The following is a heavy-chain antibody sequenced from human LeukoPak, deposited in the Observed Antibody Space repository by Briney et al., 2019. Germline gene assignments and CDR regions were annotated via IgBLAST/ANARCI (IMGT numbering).Heavy chain of an antibody. V-gene: IGHV1-8*01. CDR3: ARDGGLVDY. D-gene: IGHD3-16*01. Sequence: GASVKVSCKASGYTFASYDINWVRQATGQGLEWMGRVNPNSDNTGYAQKFQGRVTMTRNTSISIAYMELSSLRSDDTAVYYCARDGGLVDYWGQGTLVTVSS. CDR1: GYTFASYD. CDR2: VNPNSDNT. J-gene: IGHJ4*02.